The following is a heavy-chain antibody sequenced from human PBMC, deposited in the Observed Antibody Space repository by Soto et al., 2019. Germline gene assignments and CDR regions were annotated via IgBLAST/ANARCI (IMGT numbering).Heavy chain of an antibody. CDR2: TLYRSSKWYN. CDR3: ARDEAPTLNYPHGMDV. Sequence: PAQTLSLTCAISGDSVSTNIAAWSWIRQSPSRGLEWLGRTLYRSSKWYNEYAVSVKSRMTINPDTSKNQFSLQLNSVTPEDTALYYCARDEAPTLNYPHGMDVWGQGTEVTVSS. D-gene: IGHD1-7*01. V-gene: IGHV6-1*01. CDR1: GDSVSTNIAA. J-gene: IGHJ6*02.